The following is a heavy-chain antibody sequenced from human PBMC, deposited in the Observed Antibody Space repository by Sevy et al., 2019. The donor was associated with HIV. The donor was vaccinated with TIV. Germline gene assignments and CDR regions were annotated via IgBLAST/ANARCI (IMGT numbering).Heavy chain of an antibody. CDR2: IIPLFGTT. J-gene: IGHJ6*02. CDR3: ASEVGGSVRLERLTSYYGVDV. V-gene: IGHV1-69*13. D-gene: IGHD1-1*01. Sequence: ASVKVSYKASGGPFNTYAITWIPQAPGQGLEWMGGIIPLFGTTNYAQKFQGRVTITADESRTTAYLEVSSLRSEDTAVYYCASEVGGSVRLERLTSYYGVDVWGQGTTVTVSS. CDR1: GGPFNTYA.